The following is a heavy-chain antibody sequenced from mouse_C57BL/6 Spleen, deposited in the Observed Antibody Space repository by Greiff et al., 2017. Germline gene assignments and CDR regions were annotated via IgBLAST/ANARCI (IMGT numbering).Heavy chain of an antibody. CDR3: ARGDYGSYWYFDV. Sequence: VQLQQSGPELVKPGASVKISCKASGYTFTDYYINWVQQRPGQGLEWIGWIFPGSGSTYYNEKFKGKATLTVDKSSSTAYMLLSSLTSEDSAVYFWARGDYGSYWYFDVWGTGTTVTVSS. CDR1: GYTFTDYY. J-gene: IGHJ1*03. CDR2: IFPGSGST. V-gene: IGHV1-75*01. D-gene: IGHD1-1*01.